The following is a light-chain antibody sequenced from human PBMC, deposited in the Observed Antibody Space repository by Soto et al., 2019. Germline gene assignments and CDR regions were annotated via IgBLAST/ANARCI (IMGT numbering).Light chain of an antibody. CDR2: EAS. CDR3: QQYNSYSRT. J-gene: IGKJ1*01. V-gene: IGKV1-5*01. CDR1: QTISDF. Sequence: DIEMTQSPSTLSASVGHRLTITCRASQTISDFLAAYQHKPGEAPKLLIAEASTLESGVPSRFSGGGSGTEFTLTISRLQPDDVATYYCQQYNSYSRTFGQGTKVDIK.